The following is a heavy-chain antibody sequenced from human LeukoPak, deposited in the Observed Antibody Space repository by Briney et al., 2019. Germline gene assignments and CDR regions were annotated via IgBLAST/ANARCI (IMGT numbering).Heavy chain of an antibody. Sequence: GGSLRLSCAASGFIFNNYGLIWVRQAPGKGLQWVSAISNDGGGTTYADFVKGRFTITRDNSKNTLFLQMSSLRAEDTALYYCAKGGSGYFADLWGQGTLVTVSS. CDR2: ISNDGGGT. D-gene: IGHD3-22*01. CDR3: AKGGSGYFADL. CDR1: GFIFNNYG. V-gene: IGHV3-23*01. J-gene: IGHJ5*02.